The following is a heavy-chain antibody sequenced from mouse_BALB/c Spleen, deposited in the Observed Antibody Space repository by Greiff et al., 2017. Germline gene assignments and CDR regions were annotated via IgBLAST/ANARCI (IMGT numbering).Heavy chain of an antibody. CDR1: GYTFTSYW. D-gene: IGHD4-1*01. J-gene: IGHJ4*01. V-gene: IGHV1-69*02. CDR2: IDPSDSYT. Sequence: VQLQESGAELVKPGASVKLSCKASGYTFTSYWMHWVKQRPGQGLEWIGEIDPSDSYTNYNQKFKGKATLTVDKSSSTAYMQLSSLTSEDSAVYYCAGRGWDGVLGYAMDYWGQGTSVTVSS. CDR3: AGRGWDGVLGYAMDY.